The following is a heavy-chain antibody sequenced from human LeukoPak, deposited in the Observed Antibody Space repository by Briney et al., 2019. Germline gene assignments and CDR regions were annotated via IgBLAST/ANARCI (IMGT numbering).Heavy chain of an antibody. Sequence: PGGSLRLSCAASGFTVSNNRLSWVRQAPGMGLEWVSTIYSDGNTYYPDSVKGRFTISRDGSKNTLYLQLNSLRTEDTAIYYCVREREGSNSEHWGQGTLVIVSS. V-gene: IGHV3-53*01. CDR1: GFTVSNNR. D-gene: IGHD1-26*01. CDR3: VREREGSNSEH. CDR2: IYSDGNT. J-gene: IGHJ1*01.